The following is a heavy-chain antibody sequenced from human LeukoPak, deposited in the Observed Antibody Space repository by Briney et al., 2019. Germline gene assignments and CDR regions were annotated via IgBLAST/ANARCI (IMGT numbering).Heavy chain of an antibody. V-gene: IGHV3-43*02. CDR2: ISVDGAT. Sequence: PGGSLRLSCATSGFTFDDYAMHWVRQAPGKGLEWVSLISVDGATAYADSVKGRFTISRDNSKNSLYLRMTSLKAEDTAFYYCAKDRSCSGGSCSSPCDYWGQGTLVTVSS. D-gene: IGHD2-15*01. CDR3: AKDRSCSGGSCSSPCDY. J-gene: IGHJ4*02. CDR1: GFTFDDYA.